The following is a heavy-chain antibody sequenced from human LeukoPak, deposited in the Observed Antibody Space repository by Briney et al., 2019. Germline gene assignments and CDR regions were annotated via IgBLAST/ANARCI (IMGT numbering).Heavy chain of an antibody. CDR1: GSPVSDNY. CDR3: ARAARGYGGKSIG. Sequence: GGSLRLSCAASGSPVSDNYMSWGRQAPGEGLEGVANIKQDGSEKYYVDSVKGRFTISRDNAKNSLYLQMNSLRAEDTAVYYCARAARGYGGKSIGWGQGTLVTVSS. V-gene: IGHV3-7*01. J-gene: IGHJ4*02. D-gene: IGHD4-23*01. CDR2: IKQDGSEK.